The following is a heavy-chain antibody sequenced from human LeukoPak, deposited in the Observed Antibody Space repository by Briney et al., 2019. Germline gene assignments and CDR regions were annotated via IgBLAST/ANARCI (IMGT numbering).Heavy chain of an antibody. CDR2: IHPDGIEK. CDR3: SRGDDFSGDS. Sequence: GGSLRLSCAASGFTFRTYWMSWVRQAPGKGLEWVANIHPDGIEKYHVDSVKGRFTIFRDNARNLLYLQMSGLRADDTAVYYCSRGDDFSGDSWGQGTLVTVSS. D-gene: IGHD2-21*02. CDR1: GFTFRTYW. V-gene: IGHV3-7*04. J-gene: IGHJ5*01.